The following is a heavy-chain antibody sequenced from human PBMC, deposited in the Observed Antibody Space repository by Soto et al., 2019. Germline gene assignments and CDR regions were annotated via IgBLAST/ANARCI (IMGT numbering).Heavy chain of an antibody. D-gene: IGHD3-22*01. CDR3: PKYHYYDGK. Sequence: PGGSLRLSCAASGFYFSNYWMYWVRQAPGKGLVWVSRINSDGSGTTYADSVKDRFSISRDNAKNMVYLQMNSLRAEDTAVYYCPKYHYYDGKWGPGALVSVSS. V-gene: IGHV3-74*03. CDR2: INSDGSGT. J-gene: IGHJ4*02. CDR1: GFYFSNYW.